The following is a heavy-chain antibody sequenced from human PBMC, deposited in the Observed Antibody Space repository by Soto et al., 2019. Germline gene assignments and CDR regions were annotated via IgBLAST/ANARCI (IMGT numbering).Heavy chain of an antibody. V-gene: IGHV2-5*02. CDR2: IYWDDDK. Sequence: QITLKESGPTLVKPTQTLTLTCTFSGFSLNTRGVGVGWIRQPPGKALEWLALIYWDDDKRYSPSLKSRLTITTDTSNNQVVLTMPNMDPVDTATYYCAHRPVPYRHYFDYWGQGTLVTVSS. CDR3: AHRPVPYRHYFDY. J-gene: IGHJ4*02. D-gene: IGHD4-4*01. CDR1: GFSLNTRGVG.